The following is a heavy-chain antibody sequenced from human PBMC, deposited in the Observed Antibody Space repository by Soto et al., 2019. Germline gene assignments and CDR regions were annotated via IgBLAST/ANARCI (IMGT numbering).Heavy chain of an antibody. V-gene: IGHV1-8*01. CDR2: MNPNSGNT. J-gene: IGHJ6*02. CDR3: AREKTSYGMDV. CDR1: GYTCTSYD. Sequence: QVQLVQSGAEVKKPGASVKVSCKASGYTCTSYDINWVRQATGQGLEWVGWMNPNSGNTGYAQKLQGRVTMSRNTSISTAYIEQSSMRSEDTAVYYCAREKTSYGMDVWGQGTTVTVSS.